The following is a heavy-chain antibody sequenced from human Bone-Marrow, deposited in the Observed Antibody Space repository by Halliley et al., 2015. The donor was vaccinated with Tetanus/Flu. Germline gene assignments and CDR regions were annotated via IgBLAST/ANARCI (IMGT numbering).Heavy chain of an antibody. CDR2: IDFSGSYI. J-gene: IGHJ3*02. D-gene: IGHD4-17*01. V-gene: IGHV3-21*01. Sequence: LEWVSSIDFSGSYIYYADSVRGRFAISRDNAKNSLFLQMSSLRAEDTAVYYCAREAAYGDAFDIWGQGTMVTVSS. CDR3: AREAAYGDAFDI.